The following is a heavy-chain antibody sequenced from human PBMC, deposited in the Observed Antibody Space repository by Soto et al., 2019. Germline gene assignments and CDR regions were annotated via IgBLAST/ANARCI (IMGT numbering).Heavy chain of an antibody. CDR3: ARDAFFCSSTRCYSSDYFDY. V-gene: IGHV3-74*01. CDR1: GFTFRGHW. CDR2: IKSDGSST. Sequence: PGGSLRLSCEASGFTFRGHWMHLVRQAPGKGLVWVSRIKSDGSSTNYADSVKGRFTISRDNAKNTLFLQMNSLRDDDTAVYYCARDAFFCSSTRCYSSDYFDYWGQGTPVTVSS. D-gene: IGHD2-2*01. J-gene: IGHJ4*02.